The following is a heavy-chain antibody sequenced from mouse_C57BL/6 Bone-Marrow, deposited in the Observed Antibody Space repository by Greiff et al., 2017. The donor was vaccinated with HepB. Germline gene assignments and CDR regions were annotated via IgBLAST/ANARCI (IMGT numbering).Heavy chain of an antibody. CDR3: AREIIYYGNHGFAY. J-gene: IGHJ3*01. CDR1: GYAFTNYL. V-gene: IGHV1-54*01. Sequence: QVQLKESGAELVRPGTSVKVSCKASGYAFTNYLIEWVKQRPGQGLEWIGVINPGSGGTNYNEKFKGKATLTADKSSSTAYMQLSSLTAEDSAVYFCAREIIYYGNHGFAYWGQGTLVTVSA. CDR2: INPGSGGT. D-gene: IGHD2-1*01.